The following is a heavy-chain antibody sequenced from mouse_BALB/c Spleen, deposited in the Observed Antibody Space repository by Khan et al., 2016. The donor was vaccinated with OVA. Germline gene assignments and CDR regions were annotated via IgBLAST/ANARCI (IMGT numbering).Heavy chain of an antibody. Sequence: EVQGVESGGDLVKPGGSLNLSCEASGFTFSSYGMSWLRQTPDKRLEWVATISNGGSYTYFPDSVKGRLTISRDNAKKTLYMQMSSLKSEDTAMYYCARHRFTTPTAWFAYGGQATLVTVFA. D-gene: IGHD1-2*01. V-gene: IGHV5-6*01. CDR1: GFTFSSYG. CDR3: ARHRFTTPTAWFAY. J-gene: IGHJ3*01. CDR2: ISNGGSYT.